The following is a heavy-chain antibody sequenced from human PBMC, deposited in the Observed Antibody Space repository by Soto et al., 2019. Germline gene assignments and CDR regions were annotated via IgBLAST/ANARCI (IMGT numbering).Heavy chain of an antibody. D-gene: IGHD2-8*01. CDR3: ARGYVLMVPYYYYGMDV. Sequence: SETLSLTCAVSGGSISSSNWWSWVRQPPGKGLEWIGEIYHSGSTNYNPSLKSRVTISVDKSKNQFSLKLSSVTAADTAVYYCARGYVLMVPYYYYGMDVWGQGTTVTVSS. J-gene: IGHJ6*02. CDR2: IYHSGST. V-gene: IGHV4-4*02. CDR1: GGSISSSNW.